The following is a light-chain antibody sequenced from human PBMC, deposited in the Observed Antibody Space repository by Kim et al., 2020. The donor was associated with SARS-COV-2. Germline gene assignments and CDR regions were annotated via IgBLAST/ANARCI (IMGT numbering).Light chain of an antibody. CDR2: AAS. Sequence: DIQMTQSPSTLSASVGDRVTITCRAIQGISNYLAWYQQKPGKVPKLLIYAASALQSGVPSRFSGSGSGTDFTLTITSLQPEDVAAYYCQQFKGAPCTFGKGTKVDIK. J-gene: IGKJ1*01. V-gene: IGKV1-27*01. CDR1: QGISNY. CDR3: QQFKGAPCT.